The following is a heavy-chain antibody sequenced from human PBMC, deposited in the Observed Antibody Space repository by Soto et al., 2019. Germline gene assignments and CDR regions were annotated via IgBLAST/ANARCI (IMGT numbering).Heavy chain of an antibody. Sequence: PGGSLRLSCAASGFTVSSNYMSWVRQAPGKGLDWVSFIYSVGSTYYADSVKGRFTISRDNSKNTLYLQMNSLRADDTAVYYCARALPPQWELRGGYFDYWGQGTLVTVSS. CDR3: ARALPPQWELRGGYFDY. CDR2: IYSVGST. D-gene: IGHD1-26*01. J-gene: IGHJ4*02. V-gene: IGHV3-53*01. CDR1: GFTVSSNY.